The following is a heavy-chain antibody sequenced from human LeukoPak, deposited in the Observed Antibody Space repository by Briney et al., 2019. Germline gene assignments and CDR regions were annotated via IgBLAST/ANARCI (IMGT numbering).Heavy chain of an antibody. J-gene: IGHJ4*02. CDR1: GGSFSGYY. D-gene: IGHD6-19*01. CDR3: AFYSGWYSY. V-gene: IGHV4-34*01. CDR2: INHSGST. Sequence: SETLSLTCAVYGGSFSGYYWSWIRQPPGKGLEWIGEINHSGSTNYNPSLKSRVTISVDTSKNQFSLKLSSVTAADTAVYYCAFYSGWYSYWGQGTLVTVSS.